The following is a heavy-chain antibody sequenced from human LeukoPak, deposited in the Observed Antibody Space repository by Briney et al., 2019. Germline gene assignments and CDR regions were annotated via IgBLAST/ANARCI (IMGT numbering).Heavy chain of an antibody. J-gene: IGHJ4*02. Sequence: GGSLRLSCAASGFTFSSYGMHWVRQAPGKGLEWVAVISYDGSNKYYADSVKGRFTISRDNSKNTLYLQMSSLRAEDTAVYYCAKEGPRYCSGGSCYYLDYWGQGTLVTVSS. CDR1: GFTFSSYG. D-gene: IGHD2-15*01. V-gene: IGHV3-30*18. CDR2: ISYDGSNK. CDR3: AKEGPRYCSGGSCYYLDY.